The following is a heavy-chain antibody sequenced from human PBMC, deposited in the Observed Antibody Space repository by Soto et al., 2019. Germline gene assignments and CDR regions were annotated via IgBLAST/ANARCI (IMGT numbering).Heavy chain of an antibody. CDR2: LSGSGGTT. D-gene: IGHD3-10*01. J-gene: IGHJ4*02. CDR1: GLTFTSYA. V-gene: IGHV3-23*01. Sequence: EVQLLASGGGLVHPGGSLRLSCAASGLTFTSYAMSWVRQAPGKGLEWVSGLSGSGGTTYYADSVKGRFTISRDNSKNSLYMQTDSLRAEDTAVYYYAKDRRISMVRGYYFEYWGQGTLVTVSS. CDR3: AKDRRISMVRGYYFEY.